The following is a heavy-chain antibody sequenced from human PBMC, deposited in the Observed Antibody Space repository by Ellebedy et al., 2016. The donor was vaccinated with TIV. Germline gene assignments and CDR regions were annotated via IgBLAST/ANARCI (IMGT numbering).Heavy chain of an antibody. Sequence: GESLKISCAASGFIFSHYSMNWVRQAPGKGLEWISSISSTGYYIYYADSVKGRFTISRDDAKNSLFLQMNSLRAEDTAIYFCARDPVGVGPAFDVWGQGTMVTVSS. J-gene: IGHJ3*01. CDR1: GFIFSHYS. D-gene: IGHD4-23*01. V-gene: IGHV3-21*04. CDR2: ISSTGYYI. CDR3: ARDPVGVGPAFDV.